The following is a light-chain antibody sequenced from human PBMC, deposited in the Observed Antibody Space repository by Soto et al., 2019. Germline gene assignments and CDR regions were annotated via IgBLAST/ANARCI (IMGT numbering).Light chain of an antibody. V-gene: IGLV2-11*01. CDR3: CSFAGSYTFWV. CDR2: DVS. Sequence: QSALTQPRSVSGSPGQSVTISCTGTSSDVGDYNYVSWYQQYPGKAPKLVIYDVSKRPSGVPDRFSGSKSGNTASLTISGLQAEDEAEYYCCSFAGSYTFWVFGGGTQLTV. CDR1: SSDVGDYNY. J-gene: IGLJ3*02.